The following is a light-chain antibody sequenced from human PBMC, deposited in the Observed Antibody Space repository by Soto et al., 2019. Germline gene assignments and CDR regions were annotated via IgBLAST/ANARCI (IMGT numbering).Light chain of an antibody. CDR2: DAS. J-gene: IGKJ2*01. CDR1: HDIDNN. Sequence: DIQMTQSPSSLSASVGDRVIITCQARHDIDNNLNWYQQKPGKAPTVLIHDASNLETGVPSRFSGSGFGTDFTFTISSLQPEDIATYFCQQYDNLPYTFGQGTKVEI. V-gene: IGKV1-33*01. CDR3: QQYDNLPYT.